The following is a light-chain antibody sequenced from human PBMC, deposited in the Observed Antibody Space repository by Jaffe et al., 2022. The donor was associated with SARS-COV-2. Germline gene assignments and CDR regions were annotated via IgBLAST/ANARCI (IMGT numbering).Light chain of an antibody. CDR2: DAS. CDR3: LHHSSDHWT. J-gene: IGKJ1*01. CDR1: QGIRND. Sequence: DIQMTQSPSSLSASVGDRIIITCRASQGIRNDLAWYQQKPGKAPKRLIYDASSLQSGVPSRISGSGSGTEFNFTISSLQPEDFATYYCLHHSSDHWTFGPGTKVEI. V-gene: IGKV1-17*01.